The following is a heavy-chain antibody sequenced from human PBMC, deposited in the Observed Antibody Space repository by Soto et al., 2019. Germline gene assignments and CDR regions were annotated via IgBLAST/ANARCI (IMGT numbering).Heavy chain of an antibody. D-gene: IGHD3-3*01. J-gene: IGHJ6*02. CDR1: GGSISSYY. V-gene: IGHV4-59*01. CDR3: ARDGQTIFGRYGMDV. Sequence: SETLSLTCTVSGGSISSYYWSWIRQPPGKGLEWVGYIYYSGSTNYNPSLKSRVTISVDTSKNQFSLKLSSVTAADTAVYYCARDGQTIFGRYGMDVWGQGTTVTVSS. CDR2: IYYSGST.